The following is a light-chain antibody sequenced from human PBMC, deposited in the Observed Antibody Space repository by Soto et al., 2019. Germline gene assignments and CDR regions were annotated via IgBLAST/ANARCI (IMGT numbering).Light chain of an antibody. CDR2: GAS. Sequence: VMTQSPATLSLSPGERATLSCRASQSVSNNYLAWYQQKPGQAPRLLIYGASSRATGIPDRFSGSGSGTDFTLTISRLEPEDFAVYYCQQYGSSPLTFGQGTRLEIK. CDR3: QQYGSSPLT. CDR1: QSVSNNY. V-gene: IGKV3-20*01. J-gene: IGKJ5*01.